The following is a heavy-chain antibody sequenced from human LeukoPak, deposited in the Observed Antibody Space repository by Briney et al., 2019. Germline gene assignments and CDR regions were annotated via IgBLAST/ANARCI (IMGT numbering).Heavy chain of an antibody. V-gene: IGHV3-33*01. CDR2: IWYDGSNK. D-gene: IGHD3-22*01. Sequence: GGSLRLSCAASGFTFSSYGMHWVRQAPGKGLEWVAVIWYDGSNKYYADSVKGRFTISRDNSKNTLYLQMNSLRAEDTAVYYCARGDTNYYDSSGYSIWGQGTLVTVSS. J-gene: IGHJ4*02. CDR1: GFTFSSYG. CDR3: ARGDTNYYDSSGYSI.